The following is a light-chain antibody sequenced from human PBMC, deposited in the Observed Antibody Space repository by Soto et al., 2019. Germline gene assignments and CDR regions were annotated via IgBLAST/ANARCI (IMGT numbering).Light chain of an antibody. Sequence: DIQMTQSPSTLSASVGGRVTITCRASQSISSWLAWYQQKPGKAPKLLIYDASSLESGVPSRFSGSGSGTEFTLTISSLQPDDFATYYCQQYSSYYTFGQGTKLEIK. CDR2: DAS. CDR1: QSISSW. CDR3: QQYSSYYT. V-gene: IGKV1-5*01. J-gene: IGKJ2*01.